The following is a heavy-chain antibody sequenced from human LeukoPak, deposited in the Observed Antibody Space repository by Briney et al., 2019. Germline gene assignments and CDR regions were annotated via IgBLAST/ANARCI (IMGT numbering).Heavy chain of an antibody. CDR2: IYYSGST. CDR1: GGSISSSSYY. CDR3: ARAGWGMVRGVIDYFDY. J-gene: IGHJ4*02. D-gene: IGHD3-10*01. Sequence: PSETLSLTCTVSGGSISSSSYYWGWIRQPPGKGLEWIGSIYYSGSTYYNPSHKSRATISADTSKNQFSLKLSSVTAADTAVYYCARAGWGMVRGVIDYFDYWGQGTLVTVSS. V-gene: IGHV4-39*07.